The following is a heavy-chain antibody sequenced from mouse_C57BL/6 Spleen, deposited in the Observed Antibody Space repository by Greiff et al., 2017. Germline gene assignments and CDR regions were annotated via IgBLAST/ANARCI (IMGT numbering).Heavy chain of an antibody. CDR3: ARSKITTVGDYAMDY. J-gene: IGHJ4*01. V-gene: IGHV1-82*01. Sequence: QVQLQQSGPELVKPGASVKISCKASGYAFSSSWMNWVKQRPGKGLEWIGRIYPGDGDTNYNGKFKGKATLTADKSSSTAYMQLSSLTSEDSAVYFCARSKITTVGDYAMDYWGQGTSVTVSS. D-gene: IGHD1-1*01. CDR2: IYPGDGDT. CDR1: GYAFSSSW.